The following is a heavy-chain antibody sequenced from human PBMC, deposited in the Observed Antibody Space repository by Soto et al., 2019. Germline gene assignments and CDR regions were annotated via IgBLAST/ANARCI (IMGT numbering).Heavy chain of an antibody. J-gene: IGHJ4*02. V-gene: IGHV3-23*01. CDR3: ARGSTDSYPGSRIFDF. CDR1: GLTFGSRA. CDR2: ITDTGGDA. D-gene: IGHD3-10*01. Sequence: EVQLLESGGDLKQPGGSLRLSCVASGLTFGSRAMTWVRQAPGEGLQWVSTITDTGGDAKYADSVRGRFVISIDNSKKTLYLQMTSLTAEDSAMYYCARGSTDSYPGSRIFDFWGLGTLVTVSS.